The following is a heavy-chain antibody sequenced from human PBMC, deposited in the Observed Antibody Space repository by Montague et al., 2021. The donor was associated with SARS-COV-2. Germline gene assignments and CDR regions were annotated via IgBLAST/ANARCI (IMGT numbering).Heavy chain of an antibody. J-gene: IGHJ4*02. Sequence: SETLSLTCAVYGGSFSDYHWTWIRQSPGEGLEWIGQINYGGSTKYNPSLKSRVTISIDTSKNQFSLKLTSVTAADTAVYYCARGAPGYWVQGTLVTVSS. CDR2: INYGGST. CDR1: GGSFSDYH. CDR3: ARGAPGY. D-gene: IGHD1-1*01. V-gene: IGHV4-34*01.